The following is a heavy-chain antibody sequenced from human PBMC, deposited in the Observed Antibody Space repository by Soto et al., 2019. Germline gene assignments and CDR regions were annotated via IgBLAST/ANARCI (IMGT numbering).Heavy chain of an antibody. J-gene: IGHJ3*01. D-gene: IGHD2-8*01. CDR2: ISESGVYT. CDR3: AKETSPNTYYAFDF. Sequence: LRRSCTASGFTFSTYAMSWVRQAPGEGLEWVSSISESGVYTDYADSVKGRFTISRDNSKNTLYVQMTSLRAEDTAVYYCAKETSPNTYYAFDFWGQGTLVTVSS. V-gene: IGHV3-23*01. CDR1: GFTFSTYA.